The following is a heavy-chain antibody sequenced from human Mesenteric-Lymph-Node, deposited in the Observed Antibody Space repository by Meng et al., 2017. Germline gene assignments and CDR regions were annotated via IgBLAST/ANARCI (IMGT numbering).Heavy chain of an antibody. Sequence: QVQLVQAGAEVKKHGASVRVAGKAAGYTFTTYGITWVRPAPGQGLEWMGWISAYNGDTNYAQKLQGRVTMTTDTSRSTVYMELRSLRSDDTAVYYCARGGIFVVVPATMDLDYWGQGTLVTVSS. V-gene: IGHV1-18*01. CDR2: ISAYNGDT. CDR3: ARGGIFVVVPATMDLDY. CDR1: GYTFTTYG. D-gene: IGHD2-2*01. J-gene: IGHJ4*02.